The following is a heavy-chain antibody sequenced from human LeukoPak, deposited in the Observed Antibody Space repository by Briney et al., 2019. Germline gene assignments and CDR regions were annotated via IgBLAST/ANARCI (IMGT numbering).Heavy chain of an antibody. J-gene: IGHJ4*02. CDR1: GGSISSSSYY. V-gene: IGHV4-39*07. Sequence: SETLSLTCTVSGGSISSSSYYWGWIRQPPGKGLEWIGEINHSGSTNYNPSLKSRVTISVDTSKNQFSLKLSSVTAADTAVYYCARRPLLGYGYFDYWGQGTLVTVSS. CDR3: ARRPLLGYGYFDY. D-gene: IGHD2-15*01. CDR2: INHSGST.